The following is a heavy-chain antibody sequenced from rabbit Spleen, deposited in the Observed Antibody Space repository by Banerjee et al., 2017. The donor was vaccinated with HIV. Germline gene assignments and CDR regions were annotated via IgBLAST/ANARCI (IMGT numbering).Heavy chain of an antibody. V-gene: IGHV1S40*01. Sequence: QSLEESGGDLVKPGASLTLTCTASGFSFSSVHWIYWVRQAPGKGLEWIGTIYAGSTGTIDYASRAKGRFTISKTSSTTVTLQMTSLTAADTATYFCAREKSGSYGYDLWGQGTLVTVS. D-gene: IGHD6-1*01. CDR2: IYAGSTGTI. J-gene: IGHJ3*01. CDR1: GFSFSSVHW. CDR3: AREKSGSYGYDL.